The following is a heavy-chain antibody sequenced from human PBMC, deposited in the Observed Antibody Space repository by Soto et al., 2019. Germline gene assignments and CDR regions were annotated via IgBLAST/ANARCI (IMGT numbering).Heavy chain of an antibody. CDR3: ARGLATFGYYYMDV. J-gene: IGHJ6*03. V-gene: IGHV4-34*01. D-gene: IGHD3-3*01. CDR2: INHSGST. Sequence: PSETLSLTCAVYGGSFSGYYWSWIRQPPGKGLEWIGEINHSGSTNYNPSLKSRVTISVDTSKNQFSLKLSSVTAADTAVYYCARGLATFGYYYMDVWGKGTTVTVSS. CDR1: GGSFSGYY.